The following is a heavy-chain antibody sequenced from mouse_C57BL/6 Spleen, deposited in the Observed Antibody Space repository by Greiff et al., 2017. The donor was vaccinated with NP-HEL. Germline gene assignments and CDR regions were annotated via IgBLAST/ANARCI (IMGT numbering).Heavy chain of an antibody. CDR3: ARGLWVSSYDYDGAWFAY. V-gene: IGHV3-1*01. Sequence: EVKLMESGPGMVKPSQSLSLTCTVTGYSITSGYDWHWIRHFPGNKLEWMGYISYSGSTNYNPSLKSRISITHDTSKNHFFLKLNSVTTEDTATYYCARGLWVSSYDYDGAWFAYWGQGTLVTVSA. CDR1: GYSITSGYD. D-gene: IGHD2-4*01. CDR2: ISYSGST. J-gene: IGHJ3*01.